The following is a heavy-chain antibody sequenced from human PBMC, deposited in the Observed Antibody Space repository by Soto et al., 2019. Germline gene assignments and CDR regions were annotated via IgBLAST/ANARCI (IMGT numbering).Heavy chain of an antibody. CDR1: GFPFSIYW. D-gene: IGHD3-10*01. CDR2: IKQDGSEK. Sequence: EVPLVESGGGLVQPGGSLRLSCAASGFPFSIYWMSWVRQAPGKGLEWVANIKQDGSEKYYVDSVKGRFTISRDNAKNSLFLQMNSLKVEGTAVYYCSRGYYGSEDYWGQGTLVTVSS. V-gene: IGHV3-7*01. CDR3: SRGYYGSEDY. J-gene: IGHJ4*02.